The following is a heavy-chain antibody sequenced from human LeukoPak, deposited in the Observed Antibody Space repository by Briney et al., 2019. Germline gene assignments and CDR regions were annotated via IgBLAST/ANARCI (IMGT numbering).Heavy chain of an antibody. Sequence: PGGSLRLSCVVSGFTFSNYEMNWVRQAPGKGLEWVSYISSSGSTTYYADSVKGRFTISRDNAKNSLFLQMNSLRAEDTAVYFCARVFEFWGQGTLVTVSS. CDR2: ISSSGSTT. V-gene: IGHV3-48*03. CDR3: ARVFEF. J-gene: IGHJ4*02. CDR1: GFTFSNYE.